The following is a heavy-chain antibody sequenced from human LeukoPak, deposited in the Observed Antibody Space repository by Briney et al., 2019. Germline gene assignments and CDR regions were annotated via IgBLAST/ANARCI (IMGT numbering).Heavy chain of an antibody. CDR1: GFTFSTYA. J-gene: IGHJ4*02. D-gene: IGHD1-26*01. Sequence: GRSLRLSCAASGFTFSTYAMHWVRQAPGKGLEWVAVISDDGSNKYYADSVKGRFTISRDNSKNTLYLQMNSLRVEDTAVYYCARVQWELSDAKALDYWGQGTLVTVSS. V-gene: IGHV3-30-3*01. CDR2: ISDDGSNK. CDR3: ARVQWELSDAKALDY.